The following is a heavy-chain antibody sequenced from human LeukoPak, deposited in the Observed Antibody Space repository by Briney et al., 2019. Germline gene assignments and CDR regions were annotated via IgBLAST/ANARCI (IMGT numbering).Heavy chain of an antibody. D-gene: IGHD3-10*01. Sequence: SQTLSLTCAISADSVSSNSAAWNWIRQSPSRGLEWLGRTYYRSKWYSDYAVSVKSLITINPDTSKNQFSLQLISVSTEDTAVYVCSRGHKAFDGARDAFDIWGQGTMVTVSS. CDR3: SRGHKAFDGARDAFDI. CDR2: TYYRSKWYS. J-gene: IGHJ3*02. CDR1: ADSVSSNSAA. V-gene: IGHV6-1*01.